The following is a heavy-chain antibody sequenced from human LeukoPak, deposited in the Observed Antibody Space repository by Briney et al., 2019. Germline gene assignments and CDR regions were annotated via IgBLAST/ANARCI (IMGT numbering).Heavy chain of an antibody. CDR3: AREGERWLQSPEYFQH. D-gene: IGHD5-24*01. Sequence: ASVNVSFKASGYTFTIYGISWVRQAPGQGVEWMGWISAYNGNTKYTQKLQGRVTITTDTSTSTAYMELRSLRSDDTAVYYCAREGERWLQSPEYFQHWGQGTLVTVSS. CDR2: ISAYNGNT. CDR1: GYTFTIYG. V-gene: IGHV1-18*01. J-gene: IGHJ1*01.